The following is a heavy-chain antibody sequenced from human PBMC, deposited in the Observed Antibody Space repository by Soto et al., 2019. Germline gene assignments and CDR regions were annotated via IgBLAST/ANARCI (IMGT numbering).Heavy chain of an antibody. Sequence: GPSVKVSCKASGYTFTGYYMHWVRQAPGQGLEWMGWINPNSGGTNYAQKFQGWVAMTRDTSISTAYMELSRLRSDDTAVYYCARDGRAGYYYYYMDVWGKGTTVTVSS. CDR2: INPNSGGT. CDR1: GYTFTGYY. V-gene: IGHV1-2*04. J-gene: IGHJ6*03. D-gene: IGHD6-13*01. CDR3: ARDGRAGYYYYYMDV.